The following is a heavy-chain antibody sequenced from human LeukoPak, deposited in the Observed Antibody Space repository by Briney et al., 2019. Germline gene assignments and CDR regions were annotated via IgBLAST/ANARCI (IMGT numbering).Heavy chain of an antibody. Sequence: GGSLRLSCAASGFTFSSYGMHWLRQAPGKGLEWVAVISYDGSNKYYADSVKGRFTISRDNSKNTLYLQMNSLRAEDTAVYYCAKDADYDFWSGYYTNHYYYYYGMDVWGQGTTVTVSS. J-gene: IGHJ6*02. CDR2: ISYDGSNK. D-gene: IGHD3-3*01. V-gene: IGHV3-30*18. CDR3: AKDADYDFWSGYYTNHYYYYYGMDV. CDR1: GFTFSSYG.